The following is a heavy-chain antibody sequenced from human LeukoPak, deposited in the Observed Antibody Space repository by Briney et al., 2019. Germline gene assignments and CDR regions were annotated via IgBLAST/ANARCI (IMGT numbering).Heavy chain of an antibody. CDR2: ISYDGSNK. J-gene: IGHJ4*02. Sequence: GESLRLSCAASGFTFSSYAMHWVRQAPGKGLEWVAVISYDGSNKYYADSVKGRFTISRDNSKNTLYLQMNSLRAEDTAVYYCARAMGSPFDYWGQGTLVTVSS. V-gene: IGHV3-30*07. CDR1: GFTFSSYA. CDR3: ARAMGSPFDY. D-gene: IGHD3-10*01.